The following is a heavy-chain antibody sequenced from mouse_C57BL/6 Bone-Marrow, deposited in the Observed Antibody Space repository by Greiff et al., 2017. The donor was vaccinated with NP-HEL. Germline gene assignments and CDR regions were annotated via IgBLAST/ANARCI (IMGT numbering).Heavy chain of an antibody. D-gene: IGHD1-1*01. J-gene: IGHJ4*01. V-gene: IGHV2-9*01. CDR3: AERGGMGVVDYAMDY. CDR1: GFSLTSYG. CDR2: IWGGGST. Sequence: VQLQQSGPGLVAPSQSLSITCTVSGFSLTSYGVDWVRQPPGKGLEWLGVIWGGGSTNYNSALMSRLSIRKDNSKSQVFLKMNSLQTDDTAMYYSAERGGMGVVDYAMDYGGQGTSVTGSS.